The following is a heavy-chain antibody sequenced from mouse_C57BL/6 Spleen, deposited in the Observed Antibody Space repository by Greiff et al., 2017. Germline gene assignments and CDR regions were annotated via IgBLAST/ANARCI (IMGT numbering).Heavy chain of an antibody. D-gene: IGHD1-1*01. CDR3: ASNYGAY. J-gene: IGHJ3*01. V-gene: IGHV1-82*01. Sequence: QVQLKESGPELVKPGASVKISCKASGYAFSSSWMNWVKQRPGKGLEWIGRIYPGDGDTNYNGKFKGKATLTADKSSSTAYMQLSSLTSEDSAVYFCASNYGAYWGQGTLVTVSA. CDR2: IYPGDGDT. CDR1: GYAFSSSW.